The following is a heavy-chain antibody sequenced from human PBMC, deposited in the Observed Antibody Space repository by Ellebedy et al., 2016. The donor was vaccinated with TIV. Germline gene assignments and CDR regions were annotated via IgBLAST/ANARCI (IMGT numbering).Heavy chain of an antibody. D-gene: IGHD7-27*01. J-gene: IGHJ3*02. V-gene: IGHV3-48*04. CDR1: GFTFSSYS. CDR2: ISSSSSTI. CDR3: AREGSWGLGNHDAFDI. Sequence: GGSLRLSXAASGFTFSSYSMNWVRQAPGKGLEWVSYISSSSSTIYYADSVKGRFTISRDNAKNSLYLQMNSLRAEDTAVYYCAREGSWGLGNHDAFDIWGQGTMVTVSS.